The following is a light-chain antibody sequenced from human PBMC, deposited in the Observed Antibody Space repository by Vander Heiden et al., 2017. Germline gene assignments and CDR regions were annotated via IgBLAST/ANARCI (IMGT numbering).Light chain of an antibody. CDR3: QQSYSTPAIT. CDR1: QYISSY. V-gene: IGKV1-39*01. J-gene: IGKJ5*01. CDR2: AAT. Sequence: DIQMTQSPSSLSASVGDRVTITGRASQYISSYLNWYQLKPGKAPKLLIYAATSLQSGVPSRFSGSGSRTDFTLTISSLQPEEFATYSCQQSYSTPAITFGQGTRLEIK.